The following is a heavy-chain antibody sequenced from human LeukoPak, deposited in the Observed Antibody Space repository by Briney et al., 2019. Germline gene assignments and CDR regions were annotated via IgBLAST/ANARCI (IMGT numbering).Heavy chain of an antibody. V-gene: IGHV3-30*04. D-gene: IGHD3-10*01. CDR3: ARRLYYYGSGSFLGYYYYGMDV. J-gene: IGHJ6*02. CDR2: TSYDGSNK. CDR1: GFTFSSYA. Sequence: GRSLRLSCAASGFTFSSYAMHWVRQAPGKGLEWVAVTSYDGSNKYYADSVKGRFTISRDNSKNTLYLQMNSLRAEDTAVYYCARRLYYYGSGSFLGYYYYGMDVWGQGTTVTVSS.